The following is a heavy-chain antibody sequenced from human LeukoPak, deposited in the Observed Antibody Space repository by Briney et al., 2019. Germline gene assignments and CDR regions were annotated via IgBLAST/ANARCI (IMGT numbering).Heavy chain of an antibody. CDR1: GHTFTSYY. Sequence: ASVKVSCKASGHTFTSYYMHWVRQAPGQGLEWMGIINPSGGSTSYAQKFQGRVTMTRDTSTSTVYMELSSLRSEDTAVYYCARERDIVVVPAAIHSWFDPWGQGTLVTVSS. CDR2: INPSGGST. J-gene: IGHJ5*02. V-gene: IGHV1-46*01. D-gene: IGHD2-2*02. CDR3: ARERDIVVVPAAIHSWFDP.